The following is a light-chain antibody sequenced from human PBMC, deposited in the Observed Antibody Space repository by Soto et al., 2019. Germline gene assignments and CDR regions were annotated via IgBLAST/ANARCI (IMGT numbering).Light chain of an antibody. CDR1: SSDVGAYNY. CDR3: SSYTRSSTVV. J-gene: IGLJ2*01. V-gene: IGLV2-14*01. CDR2: DVT. Sequence: QSALTQPASVSGSPGQSISISCTGTSSDVGAYNYVSWYQQHPGKAPKLMIYDVTNRPSGIPSRFSGSKSGNTASLTISGLQAEDEADYYCSSYTRSSTVVFGGGTKLTVL.